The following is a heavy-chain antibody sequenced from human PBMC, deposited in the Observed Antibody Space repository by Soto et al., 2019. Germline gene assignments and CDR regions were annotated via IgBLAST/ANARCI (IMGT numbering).Heavy chain of an antibody. Sequence: PGGSLRLSCAASGFTFSSYAMSWVRQAPGKGLEWVSAISGSGGSTYYADSVKGRFTISRDNSKNTLYLQMNSLRAEDTAVYYCAKVPYFYIWGSYRNYYSYMDVWGKGTTVTVSS. V-gene: IGHV3-23*01. CDR3: AKVPYFYIWGSYRNYYSYMDV. CDR2: ISGSGGST. CDR1: GFTFSSYA. J-gene: IGHJ6*03. D-gene: IGHD3-16*02.